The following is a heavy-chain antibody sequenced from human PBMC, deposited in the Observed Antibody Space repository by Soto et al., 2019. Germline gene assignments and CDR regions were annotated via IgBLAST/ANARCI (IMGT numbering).Heavy chain of an antibody. CDR3: ASEAPIAVAGYFDY. Sequence: QVQLVESGGGVVQPGRSLRLSCAASGFTFSSYGMHWVRQAPGKGLEWVAVIWYDGSNKYYADSVKGRFTISRDNSKNTLYLQMNSLRAEDTAVYYCASEAPIAVAGYFDYWGQGTLVTVSS. J-gene: IGHJ4*02. D-gene: IGHD6-19*01. CDR2: IWYDGSNK. V-gene: IGHV3-33*01. CDR1: GFTFSSYG.